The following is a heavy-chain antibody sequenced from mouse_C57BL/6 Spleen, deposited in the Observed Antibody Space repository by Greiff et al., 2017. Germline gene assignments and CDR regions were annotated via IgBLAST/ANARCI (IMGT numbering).Heavy chain of an antibody. Sequence: VQLQQSGPGLVQPSQSLSITCTVSGFSLTSYGVHWVRQPPGKGLEWLGVIWSGGSTDYNAAFISRLSISKDNSKSQVFFKMNSLQADDTAIYYCAKKNGYDEGYAMDYWGQGTSVTVSS. V-gene: IGHV2-4*01. CDR1: GFSLTSYG. CDR3: AKKNGYDEGYAMDY. J-gene: IGHJ4*01. CDR2: IWSGGST. D-gene: IGHD2-2*01.